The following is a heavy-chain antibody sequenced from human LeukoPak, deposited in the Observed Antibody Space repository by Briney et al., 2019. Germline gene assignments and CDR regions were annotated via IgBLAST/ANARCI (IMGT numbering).Heavy chain of an antibody. D-gene: IGHD2-8*02. CDR3: AKDPGASVSGYHMDV. Sequence: GGSLRLSCAASGFTFRNYGMHWVRQATGKGLEWVSFIWSDGNNRFYADSVKGRFTISRDNSKNMLYLQMDSLRPDDTALYYCAKDPGASVSGYHMDVWGKGTTVIVSS. CDR2: IWSDGNNR. J-gene: IGHJ6*03. V-gene: IGHV3-30*02. CDR1: GFTFRNYG.